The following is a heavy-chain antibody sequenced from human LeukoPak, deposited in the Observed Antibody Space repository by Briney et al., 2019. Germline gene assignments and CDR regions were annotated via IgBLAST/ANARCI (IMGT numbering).Heavy chain of an antibody. Sequence: ASVKVSCNASGYTFTGYYMHWVRQAPGQGLEWMGWINPNSGGTNYAQKFQGRVTMTRDTSISTAYMELSRLRSDDTAVYYCARSWERGVVVPAATLSGWGQGTLVTVSS. CDR1: GYTFTGYY. V-gene: IGHV1-2*02. J-gene: IGHJ4*02. D-gene: IGHD2-2*01. CDR3: ARSWERGVVVPAATLSG. CDR2: INPNSGGT.